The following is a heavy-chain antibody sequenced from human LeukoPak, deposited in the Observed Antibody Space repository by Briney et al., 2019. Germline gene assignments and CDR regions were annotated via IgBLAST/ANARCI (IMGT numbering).Heavy chain of an antibody. CDR3: ASLGYSYGTGFDY. CDR2: IYPGDSDT. D-gene: IGHD5-18*01. V-gene: IGHV5-51*01. Sequence: GESQKISCKGSGYSFTSYWIGWVRQMPGKGLEWMGIIYPGDSDTRYSPSFQGQVTISADKSISTAYLQWSSLKASDTAMYYCASLGYSYGTGFDYWGQGTLVTVSS. J-gene: IGHJ4*02. CDR1: GYSFTSYW.